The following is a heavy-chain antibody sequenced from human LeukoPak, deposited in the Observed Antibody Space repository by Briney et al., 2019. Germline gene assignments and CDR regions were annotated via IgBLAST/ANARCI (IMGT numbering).Heavy chain of an antibody. J-gene: IGHJ6*02. V-gene: IGHV4-59*01. D-gene: IGHD3-22*01. Sequence: SETLSLTCTVSGGSISSYYWSWVRQSPGKGLEWIGYIYYSGSTNYNPSLKSRVTISLDTSKNQFSLKLTSVTAADTAVYYCARGGATYYYDTTSLLSAGCYYYGMDVWGQGTTVTVSS. CDR3: ARGGATYYYDTTSLLSAGCYYYGMDV. CDR2: IYYSGST. CDR1: GGSISSYY.